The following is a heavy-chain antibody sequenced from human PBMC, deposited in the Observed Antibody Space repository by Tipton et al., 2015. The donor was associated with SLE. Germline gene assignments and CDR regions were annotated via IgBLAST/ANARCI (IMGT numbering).Heavy chain of an antibody. D-gene: IGHD3-10*01. Sequence: RSLRLSCAASEFTFSSYAMHWVRQAPGKGLEWVAVISYDGSNKYYADSVKGRFTISRDNSKNTLYLQMNSLRAEDTAVYYCARDTYYGPDYWGQGTLVTVSS. V-gene: IGHV3-30*04. CDR2: ISYDGSNK. CDR3: ARDTYYGPDY. CDR1: EFTFSSYA. J-gene: IGHJ4*02.